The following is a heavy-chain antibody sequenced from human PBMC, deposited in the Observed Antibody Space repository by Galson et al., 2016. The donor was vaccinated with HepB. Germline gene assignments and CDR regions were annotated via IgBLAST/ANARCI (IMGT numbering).Heavy chain of an antibody. D-gene: IGHD3-3*01. CDR3: AREWLLCVGGSCYYYAMDV. CDR1: GGTFSSYE. V-gene: IGHV1-69*13. Sequence: SVKVSCKASGGTFSSYEISWVRQAPGQGLEWMGGISPIFGTANYTQKFQGRVTLTADESTSTAYMELSSLRSEDTAVYYCAREWLLCVGGSCYYYAMDVWGQGTTVTVSS. CDR2: ISPIFGTA. J-gene: IGHJ6*02.